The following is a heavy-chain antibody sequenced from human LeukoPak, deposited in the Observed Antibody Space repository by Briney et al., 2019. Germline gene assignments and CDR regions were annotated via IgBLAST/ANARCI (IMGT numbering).Heavy chain of an antibody. J-gene: IGHJ4*02. D-gene: IGHD1-26*01. CDR2: IKQDGSER. Sequence: GGSLRLSCAASGFTFSNYWMSWVRQAPGKGLEWVANIKQDGSERIYEDSLKGRFTISRDNAKSSLYLEMNSLRAEDTAVYYCARDLGKWEPQDYWGQGTLVTVSS. CDR1: GFTFSNYW. CDR3: ARDLGKWEPQDY. V-gene: IGHV3-7*01.